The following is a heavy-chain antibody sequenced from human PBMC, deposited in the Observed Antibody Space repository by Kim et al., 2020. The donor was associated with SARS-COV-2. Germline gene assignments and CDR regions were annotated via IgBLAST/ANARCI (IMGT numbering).Heavy chain of an antibody. J-gene: IGHJ6*02. CDR2: ISWNSGSI. CDR1: GFTFDDYA. D-gene: IGHD6-19*01. V-gene: IGHV3-9*01. CDR3: AKDIARGQWLILRNYYGMDV. Sequence: GGSLRLSCAASGFTFDDYAMHWVRQAPGKGLEWVSGISWNSGSIGYADSVKGRFTISRDNAKNSLYLQMNSLRAEDTALYYCAKDIARGQWLILRNYYGMDVWGQGTTVTVSS.